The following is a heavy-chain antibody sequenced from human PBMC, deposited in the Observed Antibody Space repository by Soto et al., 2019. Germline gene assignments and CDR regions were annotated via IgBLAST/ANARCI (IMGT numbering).Heavy chain of an antibody. CDR1: GFTFSDYA. CDR3: ARPALLITTFDY. CDR2: IWHDGTKT. J-gene: IGHJ4*02. V-gene: IGHV3-33*01. D-gene: IGHD4-4*01. Sequence: QEQLVESGGGVVQPGRSLRLSCAASGFTFSDYAMHWVRQAPGKGLEWVAVIWHDGTKTDYADSVRGRFTISRDNSKKTLDLQMNSMRAEDTAIYYCARPALLITTFDYWGQGTLVTVSS.